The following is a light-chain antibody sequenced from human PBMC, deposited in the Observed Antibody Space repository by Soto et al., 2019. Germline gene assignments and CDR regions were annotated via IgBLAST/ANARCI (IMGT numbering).Light chain of an antibody. CDR1: SSDVGDYNY. J-gene: IGLJ3*02. Sequence: QSALTQPRSVSGSPGQSVTIYCTGVSSDVGDYNYVSWYQHHPGKAPKLVIYDVIKRPSGVPDRFFGSKSVNTASLTISGLQADDEAEYYCCSYVGIYTPDWVFGGGTKLTVL. V-gene: IGLV2-11*01. CDR2: DVI. CDR3: CSYVGIYTPDWV.